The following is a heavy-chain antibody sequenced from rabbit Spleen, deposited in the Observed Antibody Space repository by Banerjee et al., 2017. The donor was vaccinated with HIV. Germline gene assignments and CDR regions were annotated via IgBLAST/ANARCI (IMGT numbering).Heavy chain of an antibody. CDR2: INAVTGKA. V-gene: IGHV1S45*01. D-gene: IGHD2-1*01. CDR3: ARGSATMTMVITGYYLNL. CDR1: GFSFSNKAV. Sequence: QEQLVESGGGLVKPEGSLKLSCTASGFSFSNKAVMCWVRQTPGKGLEWIACINAVTGKAVYANWAKGRFTFSKTSSTTVTLQMTSLTAADTATYFCARGSATMTMVITGYYLNLWGPGTLVTVS. J-gene: IGHJ4*01.